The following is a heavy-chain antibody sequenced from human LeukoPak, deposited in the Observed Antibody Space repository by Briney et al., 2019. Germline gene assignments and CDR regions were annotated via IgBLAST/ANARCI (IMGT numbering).Heavy chain of an antibody. V-gene: IGHV3-23*01. CDR2: ISGSGGST. Sequence: GGSLRLSCAASGFIFSSYAMSWVRQAPGKGLEWVSAISGSGGSTYYADSVKGRFTISRDNSKNTLYLQMNSLRAEDTAVYYCAKDLTRVVPGDDAFDIWGQGTMVTVSS. CDR3: AKDLTRVVPGDDAFDI. D-gene: IGHD2-2*01. J-gene: IGHJ3*02. CDR1: GFIFSSYA.